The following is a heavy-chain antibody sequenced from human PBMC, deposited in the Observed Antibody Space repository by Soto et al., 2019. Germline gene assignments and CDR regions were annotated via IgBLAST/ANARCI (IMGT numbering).Heavy chain of an antibody. CDR3: ARERVVNYTDYYFDY. Sequence: EVQLVESGGGLVEPGGSLRLSCAASGFDFYYYNMNWVRQAPGRGLECVSSISGTGIDIHFADSVKGRFVISRDNAKTSLYLQMNSLRPEDTAVYYCARERVVNYTDYYFDYWGHGTLVTVSS. V-gene: IGHV3-21*01. D-gene: IGHD3-16*02. CDR2: ISGTGIDI. CDR1: GFDFYYYN. J-gene: IGHJ4*01.